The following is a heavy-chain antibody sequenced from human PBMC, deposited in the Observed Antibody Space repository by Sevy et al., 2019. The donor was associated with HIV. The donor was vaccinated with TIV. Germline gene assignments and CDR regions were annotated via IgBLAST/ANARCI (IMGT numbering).Heavy chain of an antibody. V-gene: IGHV4-61*02. CDR2: VYSSGNT. J-gene: IGHJ4*02. Sequence: SETLSLTCTVSGGSISSSNFYWSWIRQPAGKGLEWIGRVYSSGNTNYSPSLKSRVTMSVDTSKNHFSLKLSSVTAADTAVYFCARGEWHDVGAYSHYYFDYWGQGALVTVSS. CDR1: GGSISSSNFY. CDR3: ARGEWHDVGAYSHYYFDY. D-gene: IGHD3-16*01.